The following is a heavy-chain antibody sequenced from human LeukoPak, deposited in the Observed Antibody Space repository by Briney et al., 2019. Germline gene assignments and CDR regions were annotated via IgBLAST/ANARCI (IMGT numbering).Heavy chain of an antibody. CDR1: GFTSSNSW. CDR2: IRQDGREK. J-gene: IGHJ3*02. V-gene: IGHV3-7*05. CDR3: ASSTKVTKIGAFDI. D-gene: IGHD4-17*01. Sequence: PGGSLRLSCAAPGFTSSNSWMSWVRQAPGKGLEWVANIRQDGREKDYVDSVKGRFTISRDNAKNSLYLQMNSLRAEDTAMYYCASSTKVTKIGAFDIWGQGTKVTVSS.